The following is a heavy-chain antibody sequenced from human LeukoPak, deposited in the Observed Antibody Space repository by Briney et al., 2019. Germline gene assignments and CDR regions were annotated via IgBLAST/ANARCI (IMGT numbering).Heavy chain of an antibody. D-gene: IGHD3-22*01. CDR1: GGTFSSYA. CDR2: IIPIRGIA. V-gene: IGHV1-69*04. Sequence: SVKVSCKASGGTFSSYAISWVRQAPGQGLEWMGRIIPIRGIANYAQKFQGRVTITADKSTSTAYMELSSLRSEDTAVYYCAREQVYYDSSGYYYFDYWGQGTLVTVSS. J-gene: IGHJ4*02. CDR3: AREQVYYDSSGYYYFDY.